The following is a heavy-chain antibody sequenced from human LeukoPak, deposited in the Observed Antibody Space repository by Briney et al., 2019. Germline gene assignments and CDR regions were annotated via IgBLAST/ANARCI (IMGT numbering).Heavy chain of an antibody. J-gene: IGHJ4*02. D-gene: IGHD6-25*01. V-gene: IGHV4-59*12. CDR2: IYYSEST. Sequence: SETLSLTCTVSGGSISGYYWSWIRQPPGKGLEWIGYIYYSESTNYNPSLKSRVTISVDTSKNQFSLKLSSVTAADTAVYSCARKNIPSPRIRYSSDWNGRAFDYWGQGTLVTVSS. CDR1: GGSISGYY. CDR3: ARKNIPSPRIRYSSDWNGRAFDY.